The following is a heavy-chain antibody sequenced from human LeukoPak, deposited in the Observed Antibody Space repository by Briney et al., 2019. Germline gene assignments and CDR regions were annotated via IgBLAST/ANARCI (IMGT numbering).Heavy chain of an antibody. J-gene: IGHJ5*02. CDR3: ARDRPVAGITWHGWFDP. CDR1: GYTFTGYY. Sequence: ASVKVSCKASGYTFTGYYMHWVRQAPGQGLEWMGRINPNSGGTNYAQKFQGRVTMPRDTSISTAYMELSRLRSDDTAVYYCARDRPVAGITWHGWFDPWGQGTLVTVSS. V-gene: IGHV1-2*06. CDR2: INPNSGGT. D-gene: IGHD6-19*01.